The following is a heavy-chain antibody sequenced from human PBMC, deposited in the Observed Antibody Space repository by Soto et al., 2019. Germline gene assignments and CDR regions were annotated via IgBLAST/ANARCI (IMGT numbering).Heavy chain of an antibody. J-gene: IGHJ4*02. D-gene: IGHD2-2*01. CDR3: AKATSGSCRGTFCYPLDY. CDR2: ISGSDSGT. V-gene: IGHV3-23*01. CDR1: GFTFSTFA. Sequence: GGSLRLSCAASGFTFSTFAMSWVRQAPGKRLEWVSGISGSDSGTYYADSVKGRFTISRDNSKNTLYLHMNGLRGEDAALYYCAKATSGSCRGTFCYPLDYWGQGTLVTVSS.